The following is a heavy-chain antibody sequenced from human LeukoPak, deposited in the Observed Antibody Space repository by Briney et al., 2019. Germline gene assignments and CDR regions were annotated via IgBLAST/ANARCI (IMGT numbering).Heavy chain of an antibody. CDR2: VWFDGTNE. J-gene: IGHJ4*02. CDR3: AKEDNSGIRGGFDY. D-gene: IGHD1-26*01. V-gene: IGHV3-30*02. CDR1: GFIFRSYA. Sequence: GGSLRLSCAASGFIFRSYAMHWVRQAPGKGLEWVAFVWFDGTNEKYADSVKGRLTISRDNSKNTLYLQMNSLRAEDTAVYYCAKEDNSGIRGGFDYWGQGTLVTVSS.